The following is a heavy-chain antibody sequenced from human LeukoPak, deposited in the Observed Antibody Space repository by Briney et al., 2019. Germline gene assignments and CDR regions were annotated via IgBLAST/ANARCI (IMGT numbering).Heavy chain of an antibody. CDR3: ARGRFLEWSPLDAFAI. Sequence: GASVKVSCKASGYTFTDYYMHWVRQAPGQGLEWMGWINPNSGGTNYAQKFQGRVAMTRDTSISTAYMELSRLRSDDTAVYYCARGRFLEWSPLDAFAIWGQGTMVTVSS. J-gene: IGHJ3*02. CDR2: INPNSGGT. D-gene: IGHD3-3*01. CDR1: GYTFTDYY. V-gene: IGHV1-2*02.